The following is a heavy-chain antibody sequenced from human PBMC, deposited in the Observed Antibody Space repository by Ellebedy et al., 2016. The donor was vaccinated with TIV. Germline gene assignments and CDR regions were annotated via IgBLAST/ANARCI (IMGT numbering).Heavy chain of an antibody. CDR1: GFTFSSYS. J-gene: IGHJ4*02. Sequence: GGSLRLSXAASGFTFSSYSMNWVRQAPGKGLEWVSSISSSSSYIYYADSVKGRFTISRDNAKNSLYLQMNSLRAEDTAVYYCARPGTYYDILTGYKTWYYFDYWGQGTLVTVSS. CDR2: ISSSSSYI. D-gene: IGHD3-9*01. V-gene: IGHV3-21*01. CDR3: ARPGTYYDILTGYKTWYYFDY.